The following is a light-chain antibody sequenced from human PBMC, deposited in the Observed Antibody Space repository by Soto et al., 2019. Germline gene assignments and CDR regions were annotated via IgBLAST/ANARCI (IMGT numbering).Light chain of an antibody. CDR1: SSDVGSYNL. CDR3: CSYAGTRV. V-gene: IGLV2-23*01. J-gene: IGLJ2*01. Sequence: ALTQPASVSGSPGQSITISCTGTSSDVGSYNLVSWYQQHPGKAPKLMIYEGSKRPSGVSNRFSGSKSGNTASLTISGLQAEDEADYYCCSYAGTRVFGGGTKVTVL. CDR2: EGS.